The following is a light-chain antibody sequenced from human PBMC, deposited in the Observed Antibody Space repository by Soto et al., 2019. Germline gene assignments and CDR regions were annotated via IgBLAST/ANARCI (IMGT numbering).Light chain of an antibody. V-gene: IGLV2-11*01. J-gene: IGLJ1*01. CDR2: DVS. Sequence: QSALTQPRSVSGSPGQSVTISCTGTSSDVGGYNYVSWYQQHPGKAPKVMIYDVSERPSGVPDRCSGSKSGNTASLTISGLQAEDEADYYCRSYAGSPRYVFGTGTKVTVL. CDR1: SSDVGGYNY. CDR3: RSYAGSPRYV.